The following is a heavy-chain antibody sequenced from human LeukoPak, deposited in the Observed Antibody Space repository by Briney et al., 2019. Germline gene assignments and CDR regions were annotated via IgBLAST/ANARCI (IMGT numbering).Heavy chain of an antibody. V-gene: IGHV3-7*01. CDR1: GFTFSSYW. D-gene: IGHD3-22*01. CDR2: IKHDGSEE. CDR3: ARDQANYFDTSGFSTY. J-gene: IGHJ4*02. Sequence: GGSLRLSFAASGFTFSSYWMTWVRQAPGKGLQWVANIKHDGSEEYYVDSVKGRFTISRDNARNSLYLQMNSLRAEDTAVYYCARDQANYFDTSGFSTYWGQGTLVTVRS.